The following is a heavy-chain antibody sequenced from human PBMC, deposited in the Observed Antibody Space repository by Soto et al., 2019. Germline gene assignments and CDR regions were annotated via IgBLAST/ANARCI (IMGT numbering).Heavy chain of an antibody. V-gene: IGHV4-59*08. CDR3: ARLWGSSVDY. Sequence: QVQLQESGPGLVKPSETLSLTISVSGGAISSYYWSWLRQPPGKGLKLIEYIYYRGRTNYNPPRKSRVTIPVDTSKNKFSLKLSLVTAADTAVYYCARLWGSSVDYWGQGTRVTVSS. CDR1: GGAISSYY. J-gene: IGHJ4*02. D-gene: IGHD6-6*01. CDR2: IYYRGRT.